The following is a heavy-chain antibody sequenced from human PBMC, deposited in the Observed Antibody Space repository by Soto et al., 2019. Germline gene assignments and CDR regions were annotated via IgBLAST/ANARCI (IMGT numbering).Heavy chain of an antibody. CDR1: GFTFRNSV. V-gene: IGHV3-23*04. D-gene: IGHD3-10*01. CDR2: ITDNGVST. Sequence: EVQLVESGGGLVQPGGSLRLSCAASGFTFRNSVMNWVRQAPGKGLEWVSGITDNGVSTYYADSVKGRCTISRDNSKNILYLQMNSLRAEDTAIYYCAKEVYGAARGAMDVWDQGTTVTVSS. CDR3: AKEVYGAARGAMDV. J-gene: IGHJ6*02.